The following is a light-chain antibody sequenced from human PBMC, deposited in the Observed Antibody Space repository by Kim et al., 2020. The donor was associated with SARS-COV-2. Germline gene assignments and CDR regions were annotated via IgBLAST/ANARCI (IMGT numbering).Light chain of an antibody. V-gene: IGKV3-20*01. J-gene: IGKJ2*01. CDR1: QSVTSSY. Sequence: LSPGERATLSCMASQSVTSSYLAWYQQRPGQAPRLLIYSASSRAPGIPDRFSGSGSGTDFSLTISRLEPEDFAMYYCQQYGSSRYTFGQGTKLEI. CDR2: SAS. CDR3: QQYGSSRYT.